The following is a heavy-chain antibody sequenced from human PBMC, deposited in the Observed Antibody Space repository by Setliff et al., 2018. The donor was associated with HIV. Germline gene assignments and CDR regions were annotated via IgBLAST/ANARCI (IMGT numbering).Heavy chain of an antibody. D-gene: IGHD3-22*01. V-gene: IGHV4-34*01. CDR1: GYSISTAYY. CDR3: ARGGGYDRSGYYPFDY. Sequence: PSETLSLTCAVSGYSISTAYYWSWIRQSPEKGLEWIGEINHSGSTNYNPSLKSRVTMSVDTSKNQFSLKLSSVTAADTAVYYCARGGGYDRSGYYPFDYWGQGTPVTVSS. J-gene: IGHJ4*02. CDR2: INHSGST.